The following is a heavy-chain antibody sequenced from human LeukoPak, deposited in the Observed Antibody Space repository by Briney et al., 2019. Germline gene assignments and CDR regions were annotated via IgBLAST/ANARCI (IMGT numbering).Heavy chain of an antibody. Sequence: GASVKVSCKASGYTFTDYYIHWVGQAPGQGLEGMGGINPKRGVTNYAQKFQDRISMTRDTSISTVYMELSRLTSDDTAMYYCARDRETYYDILTGSYIGAYWGQGTLVTVSS. CDR3: ARDRETYYDILTGSYIGAY. D-gene: IGHD3-9*01. V-gene: IGHV1-2*02. CDR1: GYTFTDYY. CDR2: INPKRGVT. J-gene: IGHJ4*02.